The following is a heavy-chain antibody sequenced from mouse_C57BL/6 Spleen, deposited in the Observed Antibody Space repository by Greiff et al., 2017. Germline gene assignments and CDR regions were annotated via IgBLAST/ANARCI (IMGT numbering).Heavy chain of an antibody. Sequence: VQLQQSGAELVKPGASVKISCKASGYAFSSYWMNWVKQRPGKGLEWIGQIYPGDGDTNYNGKFKGKATLTADKSSSTAYMQLSSLTSEDSAVYFCARTYYDGSYWYFDVWGTGTTVTVSS. D-gene: IGHD1-1*01. CDR1: GYAFSSYW. CDR2: IYPGDGDT. J-gene: IGHJ1*03. V-gene: IGHV1-80*01. CDR3: ARTYYDGSYWYFDV.